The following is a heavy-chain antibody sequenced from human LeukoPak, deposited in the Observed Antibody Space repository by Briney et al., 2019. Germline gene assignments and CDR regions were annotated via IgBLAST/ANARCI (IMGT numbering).Heavy chain of an antibody. J-gene: IGHJ5*02. CDR2: INPSGGST. V-gene: IGHV1-46*01. CDR1: GYTFTSNY. CDR3: ARVVRGATSLDP. D-gene: IGHD1-26*01. Sequence: GASVKVSCKASGYTFTSNYVHWVRQAPGQGLEWMGIINPSGGSTSYAQKFQGRVTMTRDTSTSTVYMELSSLRSEDTAVYYCARVVRGATSLDPWGQGTLVTVSS.